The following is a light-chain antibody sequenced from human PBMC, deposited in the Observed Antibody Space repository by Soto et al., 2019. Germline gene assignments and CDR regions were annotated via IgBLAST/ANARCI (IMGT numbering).Light chain of an antibody. Sequence: EIVLTQSPGTLSLSPWERATLSCRASQSVSSNFLAWYQQKPGQAPRLFIYDAANRATGIPDRFNGSGSGTDFTLTISRLEPEDFAVYYCQQYSSSPRTFGQGTKVDIK. CDR2: DAA. V-gene: IGKV3-20*01. J-gene: IGKJ1*01. CDR3: QQYSSSPRT. CDR1: QSVSSNF.